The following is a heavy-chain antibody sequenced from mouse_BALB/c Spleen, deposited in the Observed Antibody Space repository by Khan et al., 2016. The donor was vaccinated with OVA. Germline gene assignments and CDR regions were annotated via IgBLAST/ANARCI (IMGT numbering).Heavy chain of an antibody. CDR3: TRLAYYYDSEGFAY. V-gene: IGHV5-6*01. D-gene: IGHD1-1*01. Sequence: EVELVESGGDIVKPGGSLKLSCAASGFTFSTYGMSWVRQTPDQRLEWVATVSTGGHYTYYTDTVKGRFTISRDNAKNTHYLQLSSLRSEDTAMFYCTRLAYYYDSEGFAYWGQGTLVTVSA. J-gene: IGHJ3*01. CDR2: VSTGGHYT. CDR1: GFTFSTYG.